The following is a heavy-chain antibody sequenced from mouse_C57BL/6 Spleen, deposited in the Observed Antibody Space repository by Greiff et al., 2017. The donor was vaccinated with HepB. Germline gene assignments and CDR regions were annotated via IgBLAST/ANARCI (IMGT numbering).Heavy chain of an antibody. Sequence: VQLQQSGAELVMPGASVKLSCKASGYTFTSYWMHWVKQRPGQGLEWIGEIDPSDSYTNYNQKFKGKSTLTVDKSSSTAYMQLSSLTSEDSAVYYCARSGITTKYFDVWGTGTTVTVSS. V-gene: IGHV1-69*01. J-gene: IGHJ1*03. CDR2: IDPSDSYT. D-gene: IGHD1-1*01. CDR1: GYTFTSYW. CDR3: ARSGITTKYFDV.